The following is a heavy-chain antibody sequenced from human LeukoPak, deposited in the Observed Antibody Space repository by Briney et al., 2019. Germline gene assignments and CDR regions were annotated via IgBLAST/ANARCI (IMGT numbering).Heavy chain of an antibody. CDR3: AKGLFISGYSYGGDDAFDI. CDR2: ISGSGGST. D-gene: IGHD5-18*01. Sequence: SGGSLRLSCAASGFTFSSYAMSWVRQAPGKGLEWVSAISGSGGSTYYADSVKGRFTISRDNSKNTLYLQMNSLRAEDTAVYYCAKGLFISGYSYGGDDAFDIWGQGTMVTVSS. CDR1: GFTFSSYA. J-gene: IGHJ3*02. V-gene: IGHV3-23*01.